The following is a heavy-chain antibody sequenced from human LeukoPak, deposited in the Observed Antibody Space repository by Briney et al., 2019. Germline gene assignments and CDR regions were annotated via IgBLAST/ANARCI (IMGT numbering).Heavy chain of an antibody. CDR1: GYTFTSYG. J-gene: IGHJ3*02. V-gene: IGHV1-18*01. Sequence: SVKVSCKASGYTFTSYGISWVRQAPGQGLEWMGWISAYNGNTNYAQKLQGRVTMTTDTSTSTAYMELRSLRSDDTAVYYCARDLYSSGWTDAFDIWGQGTMVTVSS. D-gene: IGHD6-19*01. CDR2: ISAYNGNT. CDR3: ARDLYSSGWTDAFDI.